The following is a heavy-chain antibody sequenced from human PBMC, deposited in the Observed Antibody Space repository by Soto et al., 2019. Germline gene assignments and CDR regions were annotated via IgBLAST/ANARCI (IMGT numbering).Heavy chain of an antibody. D-gene: IGHD6-13*01. V-gene: IGHV1-69*01. CDR2: IIPMFGTT. CDR3: ARAAIHGSSWYFWFDP. Sequence: QVQLVQSGSEVKMPGSSVKVSCKTSGGTFSRHAINWERQAPGQGLEWMGGIIPMFGTTNYAQKFKGRVTISADESTSTAYMELSSLRSEDAAVYYCARAAIHGSSWYFWFDPWGQGTLVTVFS. CDR1: GGTFSRHA. J-gene: IGHJ5*02.